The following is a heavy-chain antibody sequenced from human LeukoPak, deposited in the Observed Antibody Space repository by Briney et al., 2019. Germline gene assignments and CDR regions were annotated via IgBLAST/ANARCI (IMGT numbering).Heavy chain of an antibody. J-gene: IGHJ4*02. D-gene: IGHD5-18*01. CDR3: ARGRRGYSYGLF. V-gene: IGHV1-8*01. Sequence: ASVKVSCKASGYTFTSYDINWVRQAPGQGLEWMGWMNPNTGNTGYAQKFQGRVTMTRNASISTAYMELSSLRSEDTAVYYCARGRRGYSYGLFWGQGTLVTVSS. CDR1: GYTFTSYD. CDR2: MNPNTGNT.